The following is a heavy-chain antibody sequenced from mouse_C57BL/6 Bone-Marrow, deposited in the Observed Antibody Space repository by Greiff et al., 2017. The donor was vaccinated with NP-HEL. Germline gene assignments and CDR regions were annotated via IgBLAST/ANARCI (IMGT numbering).Heavy chain of an antibody. D-gene: IGHD2-5*01. CDR2: IDPSDSYT. Sequence: QVQLKQPGAELVMPGASVKLSCKASGYTFTSYWMHWVKQRPGQGLEWIGEIDPSDSYTNYNQKFKGKSTLTVDKSSSTAYMQLSSLTSEDSAVYYCARGYYSNYVRFAYWGQGTLVTVSA. CDR3: ARGYYSNYVRFAY. V-gene: IGHV1-69*01. J-gene: IGHJ3*01. CDR1: GYTFTSYW.